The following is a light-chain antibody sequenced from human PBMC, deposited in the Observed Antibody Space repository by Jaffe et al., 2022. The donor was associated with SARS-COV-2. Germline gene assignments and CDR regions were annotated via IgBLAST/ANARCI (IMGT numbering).Light chain of an antibody. J-gene: IGKJ2*01. CDR3: QQSYTTPYT. V-gene: IGKV1-39*01. Sequence: DIQMTQSPSSLSASVGDRVTITCRASQSISTFLSWYQQKPGKAPKLLMYAASSLQSGVPSRFSGSGSGTHFSLTISSLQPEDFATYYCQQSYTTPYTFGQGTNLEIK. CDR1: QSISTF. CDR2: AAS.